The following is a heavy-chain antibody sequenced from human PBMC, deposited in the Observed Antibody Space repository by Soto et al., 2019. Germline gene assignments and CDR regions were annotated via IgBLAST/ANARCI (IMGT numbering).Heavy chain of an antibody. Sequence: SETLSLTCAVYGGSFSGYYWSWIRQPPGKGLEWIGEINHSGSTNYNPSLKSRVTISVDTSKNQFSLKLSSVTAADTAVYYCARKRGYSGYDRSNWFDPWGQGTLVTVSS. CDR2: INHSGST. CDR3: ARKRGYSGYDRSNWFDP. V-gene: IGHV4-34*01. CDR1: GGSFSGYY. D-gene: IGHD5-12*01. J-gene: IGHJ5*02.